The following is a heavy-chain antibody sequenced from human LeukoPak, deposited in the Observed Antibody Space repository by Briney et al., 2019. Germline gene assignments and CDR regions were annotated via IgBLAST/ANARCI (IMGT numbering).Heavy chain of an antibody. CDR3: AKDPSMGYSSSYFDY. CDR2: ISGSGGST. D-gene: IGHD6-13*01. CDR1: GFTFSSYA. Sequence: GGSLRLSCAASGFTFSSYAMSWVRQAPGKGLVWVSAISGSGGSTYYADSVKGRSTISRDNSKNTPYLQMNSLRAEDTAVYYCAKDPSMGYSSSYFDYWGQGTLVTVSS. J-gene: IGHJ4*02. V-gene: IGHV3-23*01.